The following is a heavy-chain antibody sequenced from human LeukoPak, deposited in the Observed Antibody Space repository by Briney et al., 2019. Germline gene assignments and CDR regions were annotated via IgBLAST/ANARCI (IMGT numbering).Heavy chain of an antibody. CDR1: GGSVSSGSYY. J-gene: IGHJ6*02. CDR3: ARARPSYYGMDV. V-gene: IGHV4-31*03. Sequence: SETLSLTCTVSGGSVSSGSYYWSWIRQPPGKGLEWIGYIYYSGSTYYNPSLKSRVTISVDTSKNQFSLKLSSVTAADTAVYYCARARPSYYGMDVWGQGTTVTVSS. CDR2: IYYSGST.